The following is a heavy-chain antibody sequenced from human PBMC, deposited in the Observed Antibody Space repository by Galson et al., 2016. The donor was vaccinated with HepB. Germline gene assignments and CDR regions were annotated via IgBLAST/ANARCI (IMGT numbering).Heavy chain of an antibody. D-gene: IGHD6-13*01. V-gene: IGHV3-23*01. CDR2: ISGSGSGT. J-gene: IGHJ6*04. Sequence: SLRLSCAASGFTFSDYAMTWVRQAPGKGLEWVSSISGSGSGTYIGDSVRGRFDVSRDNSKNTLFLHMKNLRAEDTALYYCARVSRPGISPPRYGMDVWGRGTTVTVSS. CDR1: GFTFSDYA. CDR3: ARVSRPGISPPRYGMDV.